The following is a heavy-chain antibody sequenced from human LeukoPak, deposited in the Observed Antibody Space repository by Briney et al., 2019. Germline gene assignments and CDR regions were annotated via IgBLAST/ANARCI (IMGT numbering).Heavy chain of an antibody. CDR2: IYYSGST. V-gene: IGHV4-39*07. CDR1: GGSISSSSYY. D-gene: IGHD3-10*01. CDR3: ARWDYYGSGSYQRDYFDY. J-gene: IGHJ4*02. Sequence: SETLSLTCTVSGGSISSSSYYWGWIRQPPGKGLEWIGSIYYSGSTYYNPSLKSRVTISVDTSKNQFSLKLSSVTAADTAVYYCARWDYYGSGSYQRDYFDYWGQGTLVTVSS.